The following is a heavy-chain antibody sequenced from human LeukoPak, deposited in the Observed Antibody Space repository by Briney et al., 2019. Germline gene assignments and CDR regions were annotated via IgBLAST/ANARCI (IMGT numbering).Heavy chain of an antibody. V-gene: IGHV3-7*01. D-gene: IGHD2/OR15-2a*01. CDR3: ARTYSYGNSADDSPYRPLDY. CDR1: GFTFSSYW. Sequence: GGSLRLSCAASGFTFSSYWMNWVRQAPGKGLEWVANIKQDGSEKYYVDSVKGRFTISRDNAKSSLYLQMNTLRADDTAVYYCARTYSYGNSADDSPYRPLDYWGQGTLVTVSS. CDR2: IKQDGSEK. J-gene: IGHJ4*02.